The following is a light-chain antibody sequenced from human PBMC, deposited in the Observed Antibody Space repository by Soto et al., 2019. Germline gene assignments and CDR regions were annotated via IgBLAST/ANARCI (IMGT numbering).Light chain of an antibody. CDR3: MQGTHRPIT. CDR2: KVF. CDR1: QSLSYSDGNIY. V-gene: IGKV2-30*01. J-gene: IGKJ4*01. Sequence: DVVMTQSPLSLPVTLGQPASISCWSSQSLSYSDGNIYLNWFHQRPGQSPRRLIYKVFNRDSGVQDRFRGSGSGTDFTLTISRVESEDVGIYYCMQGTHRPITFGGGTKVEIK.